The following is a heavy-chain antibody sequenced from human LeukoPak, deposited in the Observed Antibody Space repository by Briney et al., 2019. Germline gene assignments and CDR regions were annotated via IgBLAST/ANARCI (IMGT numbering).Heavy chain of an antibody. Sequence: GGSLRLSCAASGFTFSSYWMSWVRQAPGKGLEWVANIKQDGSEKYYVDSVKGRFTISRDNAKNSLYLQMNSLRAEDTAVYYCARDRWELRGHFDYWGQGTLVTVSS. V-gene: IGHV3-7*01. CDR1: GFTFSSYW. J-gene: IGHJ4*02. D-gene: IGHD1-26*01. CDR3: ARDRWELRGHFDY. CDR2: IKQDGSEK.